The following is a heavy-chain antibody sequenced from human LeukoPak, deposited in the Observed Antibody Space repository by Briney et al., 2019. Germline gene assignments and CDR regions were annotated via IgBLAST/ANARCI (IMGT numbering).Heavy chain of an antibody. Sequence: PGGSLRLSCAASGFTFSSAWMNWVRQAPGKGLEWVGRIKSKTDGGTTDYAAPVKGRFTISRDDSKNTLYLQMNSLKTEDTAVYYCTPDILTGYPLHPPIDYWGQGTLVTVSS. CDR2: IKSKTDGGTT. J-gene: IGHJ4*02. D-gene: IGHD3-9*01. CDR3: TPDILTGYPLHPPIDY. V-gene: IGHV3-15*07. CDR1: GFTFSSAW.